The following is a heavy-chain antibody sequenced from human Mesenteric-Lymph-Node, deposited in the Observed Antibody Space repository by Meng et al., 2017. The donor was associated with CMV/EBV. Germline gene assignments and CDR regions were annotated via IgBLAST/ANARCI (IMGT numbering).Heavy chain of an antibody. CDR3: ARVGYSSSWYSYYYYGMDV. CDR2: ISWNGDTL. J-gene: IGHJ6*02. D-gene: IGHD6-13*01. CDR1: GFIFDDYA. V-gene: IGHV3-9*01. Sequence: SLKISCVASGFIFDDYAMHWVRQAPGKGLEWVAGISWNGDTLAYAASVKGRFTISRDNADNSLYLQMNSLRPEDTAVYYCARVGYSSSWYSYYYYGMDVWGQGTTVTVSS.